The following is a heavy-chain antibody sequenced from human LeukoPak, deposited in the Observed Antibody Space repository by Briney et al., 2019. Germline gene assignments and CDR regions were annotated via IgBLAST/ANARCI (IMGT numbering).Heavy chain of an antibody. CDR2: IGTAGDT. D-gene: IGHD1-7*01. CDR3: ARGLGRNYVLSYYGMDV. CDR1: GFTFSSYD. Sequence: PGGSLRLSCAASGFTFSSYDMHWVRQATGKGLEWVSAIGTAGDTYYPGSVKGRFTISRENAKNSFYLQMNSLRAGDTAVYYCARGLGRNYVLSYYGMDVWGQGTTVTVSS. V-gene: IGHV3-13*01. J-gene: IGHJ6*02.